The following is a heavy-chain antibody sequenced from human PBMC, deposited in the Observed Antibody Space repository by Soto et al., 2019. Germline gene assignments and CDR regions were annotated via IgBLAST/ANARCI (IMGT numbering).Heavy chain of an antibody. D-gene: IGHD4-4*01. CDR3: AKSLDIHYKNWFDP. J-gene: IGHJ5*02. CDR2: ISDTGTRT. V-gene: IGHV3-23*01. CDR1: GFTFSSAA. Sequence: QILESWGSLVQPGGSLRLSCVAAGFTFSSAAMNWVRHAPGKGLEWVSIISDTGTRTHYADSVKGRFTISRDNSKNTLYLDMNSLRAEDTAVYYCAKSLDIHYKNWFDPWGQGTLVTVSS.